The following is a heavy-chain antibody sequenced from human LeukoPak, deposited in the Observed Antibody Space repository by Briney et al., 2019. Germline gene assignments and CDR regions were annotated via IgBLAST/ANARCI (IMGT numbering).Heavy chain of an antibody. CDR1: GFTFSSNG. D-gene: IGHD1-26*01. CDR2: ISYDGVIN. J-gene: IGHJ4*02. CDR3: AKDLATKYSCDY. Sequence: GGSLRLSCAASGFTFSSNGMHWVRQAPGKGLEWVAFISYDGVINYYADSVKGRFTISRDNSKNTLSLQMNSLRAEDTAVYYCAKDLATKYSCDYWGQGTLVTVSS. V-gene: IGHV3-30*18.